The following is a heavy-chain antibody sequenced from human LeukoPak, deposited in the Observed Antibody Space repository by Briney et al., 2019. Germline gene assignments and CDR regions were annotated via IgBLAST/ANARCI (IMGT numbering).Heavy chain of an antibody. V-gene: IGHV3-48*03. CDR2: ISSSGSTI. J-gene: IGHJ4*02. CDR1: GFTFSSYE. D-gene: IGHD3-9*01. Sequence: PGGSLRLSCAASGFTFSSYEMNWVRQAPGKGLEWVSYISSSGSTIYYVDSVKGRFTISRDNAKNSLYLQMNSLRAEDTAVYYCARAFTIRYFDWFPFDYWGQGTLVTVPS. CDR3: ARAFTIRYFDWFPFDY.